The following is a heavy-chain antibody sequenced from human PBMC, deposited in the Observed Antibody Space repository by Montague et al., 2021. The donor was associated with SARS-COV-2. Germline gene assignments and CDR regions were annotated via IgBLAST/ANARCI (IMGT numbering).Heavy chain of an antibody. Sequence: SLRLSCAASGFTFSSYSMSWVRQAPGKGLEWVSVISGSGGSTYYADSVKGRFTISRDNSKNTLYLQMNSLRAEDTAVYYCAKMAYSDWVIGFYGMDVWGQGTTVTASS. J-gene: IGHJ6*02. V-gene: IGHV3-23*01. D-gene: IGHD3-9*01. CDR1: GFTFSSYS. CDR2: ISGSGGST. CDR3: AKMAYSDWVIGFYGMDV.